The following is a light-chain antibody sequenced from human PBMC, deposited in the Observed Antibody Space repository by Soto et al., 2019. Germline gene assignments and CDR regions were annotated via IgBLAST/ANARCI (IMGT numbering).Light chain of an antibody. Sequence: EIVMTQSPATLSVSPGERATLSCRASQSVSSNLAWYQQKPGQAPRLLIYGASTRANGIIARFSGSESGTEFTLTISSLQSEDFAVYYCQQYNNWPLYTFGQGTKLEIK. CDR3: QQYNNWPLYT. J-gene: IGKJ2*01. V-gene: IGKV3-15*01. CDR2: GAS. CDR1: QSVSSN.